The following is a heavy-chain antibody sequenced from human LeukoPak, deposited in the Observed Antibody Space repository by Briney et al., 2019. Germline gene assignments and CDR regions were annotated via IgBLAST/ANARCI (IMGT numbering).Heavy chain of an antibody. Sequence: GGSLRLSCAASGFTFSSYAMSWVRQAPGKGLEWVSAISGSGGSTYYADSVKGRFTISRDNSKNTLYLQMNSLRAEDTAVYYCARVSGSSGWYGGYYFDYWGQGTLVTVSS. CDR1: GFTFSSYA. D-gene: IGHD6-19*01. CDR2: ISGSGGST. V-gene: IGHV3-23*01. J-gene: IGHJ4*02. CDR3: ARVSGSSGWYGGYYFDY.